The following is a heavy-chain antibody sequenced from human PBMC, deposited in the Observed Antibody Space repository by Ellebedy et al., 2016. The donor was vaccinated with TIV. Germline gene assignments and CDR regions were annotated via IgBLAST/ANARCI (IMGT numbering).Heavy chain of an antibody. CDR1: GFTFMSYG. CDR2: VWYDGNYK. CDR3: AREMVAPGPYDYYYGMDV. D-gene: IGHD2-15*01. Sequence: GESLKISCAASGFTFMSYGMHWLRQAPGKGLEWVAVVWYDGNYKNVADSVKGRFTISRDNSKSTISLQMSSLRAEDTAIYYCAREMVAPGPYDYYYGMDVWGQGTTVTVSS. V-gene: IGHV3-33*01. J-gene: IGHJ6*02.